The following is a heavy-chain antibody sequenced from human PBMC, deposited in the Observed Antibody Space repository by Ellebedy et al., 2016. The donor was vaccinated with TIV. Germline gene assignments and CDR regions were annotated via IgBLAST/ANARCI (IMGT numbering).Heavy chain of an antibody. CDR3: ARDDYGDYVGVFN. Sequence: GESLKISCAASGFTFSSYSMNWVRQAPGKGLEWVSSISSSSSYIYYADSVKGRFTISRDNAKNSLYLQMNSLRAEDTAVYYCARDDYGDYVGVFNWGQGTLVTVSS. V-gene: IGHV3-21*04. J-gene: IGHJ4*02. CDR2: ISSSSSYI. D-gene: IGHD4-17*01. CDR1: GFTFSSYS.